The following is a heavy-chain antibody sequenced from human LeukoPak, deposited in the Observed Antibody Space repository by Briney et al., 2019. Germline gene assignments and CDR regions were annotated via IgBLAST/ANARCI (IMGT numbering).Heavy chain of an antibody. CDR2: IKQDGSEK. Sequence: GGSLRLSCAASGFTFSSYWMSWVRQAPGKGLEWVANIKQDGSEKYYVDSVKGRFTISRDNAKNSLYLQMNSLRAEDTAVYYCARDDIVVVPAAISIGVYYYYYMDVWGKGTTVTVSS. J-gene: IGHJ6*03. CDR1: GFTFSSYW. D-gene: IGHD2-2*01. V-gene: IGHV3-7*01. CDR3: ARDDIVVVPAAISIGVYYYYYMDV.